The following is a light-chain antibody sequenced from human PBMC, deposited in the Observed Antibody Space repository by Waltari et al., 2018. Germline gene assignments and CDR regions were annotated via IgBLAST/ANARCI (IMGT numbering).Light chain of an antibody. J-gene: IGLJ2*01. CDR1: SSDVGGYNY. CDR3: CSYAGSYSVV. V-gene: IGLV2-11*01. CDR2: DVS. Sequence: QSALTQPRSVSGSPGQSVTISCTGTSSDVGGYNYVSWYQQHPGKAPKLMIYDVSKRPSGGPYPFSGSKSVNTASLTISGLQAEDEADYYGCSYAGSYSVVFGGGTKLTGL.